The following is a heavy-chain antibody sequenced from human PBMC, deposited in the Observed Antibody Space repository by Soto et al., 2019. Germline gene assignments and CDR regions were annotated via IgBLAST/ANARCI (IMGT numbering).Heavy chain of an antibody. CDR3: ARELLGCSSSICTYTSGMDV. Sequence: GGSLRLSCAVSRFHISNHAMTWVRQAPGEGLEWVSRIDSDGSITTYADSVKGRFTISRDNAKNTLYLQTNILRAEDTAVYYCARELLGCSSSICTYTSGMDVWVQGTTVTVSS. J-gene: IGHJ6*02. V-gene: IGHV3-74*01. CDR2: IDSDGSIT. D-gene: IGHD2-2*01. CDR1: RFHISNHA.